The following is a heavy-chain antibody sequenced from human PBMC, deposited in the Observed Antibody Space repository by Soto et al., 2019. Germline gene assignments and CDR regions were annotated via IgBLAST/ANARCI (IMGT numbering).Heavy chain of an antibody. CDR2: VNPSGGST. CDR1: GNTFTSYY. V-gene: IGHV1-46*01. Sequence: GASVKVSCKASGNTFTSYYMHWVRQAPGQGPEWMGLVNPSGGSTYYAQKFRGRVTMTRDTSTSTLYMELSSLRFGDTAVYYCACFITASGTHDAFDIWGQGTMVTVSS. J-gene: IGHJ3*02. CDR3: ACFITASGTHDAFDI. D-gene: IGHD6-25*01.